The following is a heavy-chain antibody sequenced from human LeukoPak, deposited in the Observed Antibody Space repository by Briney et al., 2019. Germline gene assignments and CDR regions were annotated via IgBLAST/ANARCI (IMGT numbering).Heavy chain of an antibody. CDR2: IYSSGGT. J-gene: IGHJ4*02. CDR1: GGSINNYY. Sequence: SETLSLTCTVSGGSINNYYWSWIRQPAGKGLEWIGRIYSSGGTNYNPSLKSRVTMLVDTSKNQISLNLNSVTAADTAVYYCARGSSGWYSIDYWGQGTLVTVSS. CDR3: ARGSSGWYSIDY. D-gene: IGHD6-19*01. V-gene: IGHV4-4*07.